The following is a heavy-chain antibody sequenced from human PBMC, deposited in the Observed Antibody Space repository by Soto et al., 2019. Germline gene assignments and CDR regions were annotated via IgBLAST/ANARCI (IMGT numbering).Heavy chain of an antibody. CDR1: GFSFNIFA. CDR3: ASGTGKTDFDY. Sequence: GGSLRLSCAASGFSFNIFAMNWVRQAPGKGLEWVSGISGGGGSTYYAAPVKGRFAISRDDSKNTVFLQINSLKIEDSGVYYCASGTGKTDFDYWGLGTLVTVSS. V-gene: IGHV3-23*01. D-gene: IGHD2-21*02. CDR2: ISGGGGST. J-gene: IGHJ4*02.